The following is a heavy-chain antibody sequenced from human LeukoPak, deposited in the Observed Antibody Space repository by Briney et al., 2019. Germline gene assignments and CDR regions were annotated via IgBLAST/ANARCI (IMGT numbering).Heavy chain of an antibody. CDR1: GFTFSRYA. D-gene: IGHD3-10*01. Sequence: GGSLRLSCVASGFTFSRYAMHWVRQAPGKGLEYVSAISSNGGSTYYADSVKGRFTISRDNSRNTLHLQMSSLRVEDTAVYYCVKDSSSRSYFDYWGQGTLVTVSS. V-gene: IGHV3-64D*06. CDR3: VKDSSSRSYFDY. J-gene: IGHJ4*02. CDR2: ISSNGGST.